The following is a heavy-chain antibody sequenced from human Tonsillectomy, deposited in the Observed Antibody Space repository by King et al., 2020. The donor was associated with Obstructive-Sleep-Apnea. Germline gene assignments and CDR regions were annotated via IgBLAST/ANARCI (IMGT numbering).Heavy chain of an antibody. CDR2: ISYDGRYK. D-gene: IGHD3-22*01. CDR3: AIGTDYYDSSG. J-gene: IGHJ4*02. V-gene: IGHV3-30*03. Sequence: VQLVEAGGGVVQPGRSLRLSCAASGFTFSSFCLHLVRRAPGKGLAWVAIISYDGRYKYYSDALKGRFTISRIDSQNTLYLQMNSLRAEDTAVYYCAIGTDYYDSSGWGQGTLVTVSS. CDR1: GFTFSSFC.